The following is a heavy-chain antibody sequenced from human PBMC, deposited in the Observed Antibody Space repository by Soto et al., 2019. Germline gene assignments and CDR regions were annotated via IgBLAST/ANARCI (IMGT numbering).Heavy chain of an antibody. V-gene: IGHV1-3*01. J-gene: IGHJ6*02. CDR3: AGELSGWGTPHGHFGVDV. D-gene: IGHD3-16*01. CDR1: GYTFANYA. CDR2: SNAGNGNT. Sequence: QVRLVQSGTEVKKPGASVMVSCKATGYTFANYAIHWVRQAPGQDFEWMGWSNAGNGNTRNSQKFQGRVTFPRDTSSTTAHMEVGSLRFDDTAVYDPAGELSGWGTPHGHFGVDVWGQGTKVIVSS.